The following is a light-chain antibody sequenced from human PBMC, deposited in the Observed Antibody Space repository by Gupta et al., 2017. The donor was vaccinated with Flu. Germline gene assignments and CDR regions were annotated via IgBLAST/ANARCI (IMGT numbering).Light chain of an antibody. CDR3: QQLN. CDR1: QGTDNY. V-gene: IGKV1-9*01. Sequence: LCASVRDIVTITCRASQGTDNYLAWYQQQPGKAPKLLIYAASILESGVPSRFSGDGSRTDFTLTVSSVEAEDFETYYCQQLNFGGGTKVEIK. CDR2: AAS. J-gene: IGKJ4*01.